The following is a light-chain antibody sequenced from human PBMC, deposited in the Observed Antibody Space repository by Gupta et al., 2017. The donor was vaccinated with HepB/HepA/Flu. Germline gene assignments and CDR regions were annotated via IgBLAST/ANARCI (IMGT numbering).Light chain of an antibody. V-gene: IGKV1-39*01. CDR3: QQSYSTPACS. CDR1: QSISSY. J-gene: IGKJ2*04. CDR2: AAS. Sequence: DIQMTQSPSSLSASVGDRVTITCRASQSISSYLNWYQQKPGKAPKLLIYAASSLQSGVPSRFSGSGSGTDFTLTISSLQPEDFATYYCQQSYSTPACSFGQGTELEIK.